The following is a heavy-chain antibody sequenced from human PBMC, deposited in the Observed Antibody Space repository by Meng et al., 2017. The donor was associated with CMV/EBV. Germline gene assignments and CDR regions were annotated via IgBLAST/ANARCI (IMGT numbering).Heavy chain of an antibody. D-gene: IGHD2-2*01. Sequence: GESLKISCAASGFTFSSYWMHWVRQAPGKGLVWVSRINSDGSSTSYADSVKGRFTISRDNAKNTLYLQMNSLRAEDTAVYYCARGSTNCLDYWGQGTLVTVSS. CDR1: GFTFSSYW. V-gene: IGHV3-74*01. CDR3: ARGSTNCLDY. CDR2: INSDGSST. J-gene: IGHJ4*02.